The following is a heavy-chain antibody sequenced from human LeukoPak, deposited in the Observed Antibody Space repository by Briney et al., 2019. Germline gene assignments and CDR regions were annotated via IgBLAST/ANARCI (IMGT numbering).Heavy chain of an antibody. V-gene: IGHV3-23*01. CDR3: AKDRAAYYYGSGSYDDY. Sequence: WGSLRLSCAASGFTFSSYGMSWVRQAPGKGLEWVSAISGSGGSTYYADSVKGRFTISRDNSKNTLYLQMNSLRAEDTAVYYCAKDRAAYYYGSGSYDDYWGQGTLVTVSS. J-gene: IGHJ4*02. D-gene: IGHD3-10*01. CDR2: ISGSGGST. CDR1: GFTFSSYG.